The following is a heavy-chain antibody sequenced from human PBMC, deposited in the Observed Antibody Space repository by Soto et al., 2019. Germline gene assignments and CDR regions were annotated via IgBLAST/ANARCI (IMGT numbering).Heavy chain of an antibody. V-gene: IGHV4-59*01. CDR3: ARGLYSSSWGYYYYYGMDV. J-gene: IGHJ6*02. CDR1: GGSISSYY. D-gene: IGHD6-13*01. Sequence: PSDPLSLNSTVSGGSISSYYWSWIRKPPGRGLEWIGYIYYSGSTNYNPSLKSRVTISVDTSKNQFSLKLSSVTAADTAVYYCARGLYSSSWGYYYYYGMDVWGQGNTVTVSS. CDR2: IYYSGST.